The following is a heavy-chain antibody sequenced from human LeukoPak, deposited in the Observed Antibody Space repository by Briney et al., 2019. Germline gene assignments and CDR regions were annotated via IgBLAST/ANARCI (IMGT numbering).Heavy chain of an antibody. CDR1: GYTFTSYY. CDR3: AKDLAIDYGDYFDY. CDR2: ISGSGGGT. Sequence: SCKASGYTFTSYYMHWVRQAPGKGLEWVSAISGSGGGTYYADSVKGRFTISRDNSKNTLYLQMNSLRAEDTAVYYCAKDLAIDYGDYFDYWGQGTLVTVSS. V-gene: IGHV3-23*01. J-gene: IGHJ4*02. D-gene: IGHD4-17*01.